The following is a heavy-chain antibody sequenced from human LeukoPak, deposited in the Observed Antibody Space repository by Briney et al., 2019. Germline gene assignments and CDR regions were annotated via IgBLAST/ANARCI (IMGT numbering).Heavy chain of an antibody. V-gene: IGHV1-2*02. CDR1: GYSFTDYY. D-gene: IGHD2-15*01. Sequence: ASVKVSCKASGYSFTDYYMHWLRQAPRQGLEWMGWINPKSGGTIYAQNFQGRVTMTRDTSISTAYMELSRLRSDDTAMYFCAIGPSYGGYPDWGQGTLVTVSS. CDR2: INPKSGGT. J-gene: IGHJ4*02. CDR3: AIGPSYGGYPD.